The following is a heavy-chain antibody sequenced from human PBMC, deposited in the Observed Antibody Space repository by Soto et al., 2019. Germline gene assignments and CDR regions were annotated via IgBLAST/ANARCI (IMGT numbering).Heavy chain of an antibody. J-gene: IGHJ3*02. CDR1: VGSISSGGYS. CDR3: ASGGCTVSTPQAFDI. Sequence: LQLQESGSGLVKPSQTLSLTCAVSVGSISSGGYSWSWIRQPPGEGLEWIGYIYHSGRSYYNPSLKSRVSISGGRSENQSSLERSFVTAAETAVYCCASGGCTVSTPQAFDIWGQGTMVTVSS. D-gene: IGHD4-17*01. V-gene: IGHV4-30-2*01. CDR2: IYHSGRS.